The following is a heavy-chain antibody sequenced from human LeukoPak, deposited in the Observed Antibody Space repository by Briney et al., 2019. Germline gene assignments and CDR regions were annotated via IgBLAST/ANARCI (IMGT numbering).Heavy chain of an antibody. V-gene: IGHV1-2*02. CDR1: GYTFIGYY. Sequence: ASVKVSCKASGYTFIGYYMHWVRQAPGQGLEWMGWINPDSGGTNYAQKFQGRVTMTRDTSITTAYMELSRLRSDDTAVYYCARHDSSGFYPSRWGQGTLVTVSS. CDR2: INPDSGGT. J-gene: IGHJ4*02. CDR3: ARHDSSGFYPSR. D-gene: IGHD3-22*01.